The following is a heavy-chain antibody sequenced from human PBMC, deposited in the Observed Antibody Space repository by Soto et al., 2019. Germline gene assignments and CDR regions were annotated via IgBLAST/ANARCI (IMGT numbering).Heavy chain of an antibody. CDR3: AREKPIAAAGPYYYYYGMDL. CDR2: INPSGGST. CDR1: GYTFTSYY. Sequence: GASVKVSCKASGYTFTSYYMHWVRQAPGQGLEWMGIINPSGGSTSYAQKFQGRVTMTRDTSTSTVYMELSSLRSEDTAVYYCAREKPIAAAGPYYYYYGMDLWGQGTTVTV. J-gene: IGHJ6*02. D-gene: IGHD6-13*01. V-gene: IGHV1-46*01.